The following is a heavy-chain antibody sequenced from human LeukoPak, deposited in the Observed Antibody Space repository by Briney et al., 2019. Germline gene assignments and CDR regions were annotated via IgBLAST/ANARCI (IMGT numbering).Heavy chain of an antibody. CDR2: IIPILGIA. D-gene: IGHD5-24*01. J-gene: IGHJ4*02. CDR3: ARIRWPLDY. V-gene: IGHV1-69*04. Sequence: SVKVSCKASGGTFSSYAISWVRQAPGQGLEWMGRIIPILGIANYAQKFQGRVTMTTDTSTSTAYMELRSLRSDDTAVYYCARIRWPLDYWGQGTLVTVSS. CDR1: GGTFSSYA.